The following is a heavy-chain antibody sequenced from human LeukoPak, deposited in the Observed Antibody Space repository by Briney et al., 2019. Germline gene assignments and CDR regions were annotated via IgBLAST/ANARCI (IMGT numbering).Heavy chain of an antibody. V-gene: IGHV1-2*02. CDR2: INPSRGGT. Sequence: ASVKVSCKASGYTFTGYYMHWVRQATGQGREWMGWINPSRGGTNSAQKFQGRVTMTRDTSISTAYMDLSSLRSDDTAVYYCARGGGRYSSSWEIDYWGQGTLVTVSS. CDR1: GYTFTGYY. CDR3: ARGGGRYSSSWEIDY. D-gene: IGHD6-13*01. J-gene: IGHJ4*02.